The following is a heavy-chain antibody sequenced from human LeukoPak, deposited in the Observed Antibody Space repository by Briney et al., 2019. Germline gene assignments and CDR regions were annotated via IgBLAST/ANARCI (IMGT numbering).Heavy chain of an antibody. CDR2: TYYKSKWYN. D-gene: IGHD3-16*01. CDR1: GDSVSSNRAA. CDR3: ARRGAGNGLGV. J-gene: IGHJ6*02. Sequence: SQTLSLTCAISGDSVSSNRAAWHWLRQSPSRGLEWLGRTYYKSKWYNDYAVSVKSRITINPDTSKNQFSLQLNSVTPEDTAVYYCARRGAGNGLGVWGQGTTVTVSS. V-gene: IGHV6-1*01.